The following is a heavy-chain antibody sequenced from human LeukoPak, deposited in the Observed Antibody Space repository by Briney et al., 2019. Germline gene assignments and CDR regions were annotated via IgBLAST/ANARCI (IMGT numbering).Heavy chain of an antibody. V-gene: IGHV4-30-2*01. CDR3: AREGGYSSSAPIGY. CDR2: IYHSGST. D-gene: IGHD6-6*01. Sequence: SQTLSLTCTVSGGSISSGGYYWSWIRQPPGKGLEWIGYIYHSGSTYYNPSLKSRVTISVDRSKNQFSLKLSSVTAADTAVYYCAREGGYSSSAPIGYWGQGTLVTVSS. CDR1: GGSISSGGYY. J-gene: IGHJ4*02.